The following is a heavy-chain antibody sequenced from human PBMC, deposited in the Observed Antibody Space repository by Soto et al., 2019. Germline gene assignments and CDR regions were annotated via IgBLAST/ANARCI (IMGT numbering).Heavy chain of an antibody. CDR2: IYYSGGT. J-gene: IGHJ5*02. CDR1: GGSISSYY. V-gene: IGHV4-59*01. Sequence: QVQLQESAPGLVKPSETLSPPCTVSGGSISSYYWSWIRQPPGKGLAWLGYIYYSGGTNYNPSLKSRVTISVDTSTNQFSLKLSSVTAADTAVYCCARLTYYYGSGSYSWFDPWGQGTLVTVSS. D-gene: IGHD3-10*01. CDR3: ARLTYYYGSGSYSWFDP.